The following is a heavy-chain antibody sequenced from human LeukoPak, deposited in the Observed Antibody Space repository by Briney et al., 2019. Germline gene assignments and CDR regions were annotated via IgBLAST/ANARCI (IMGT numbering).Heavy chain of an antibody. CDR1: GGTFSSYA. CDR2: IIPIFGTA. CDR3: ARNYYDFWSGGYYYYMDV. V-gene: IGHV1-69*06. Sequence: SVKVSCKASGGTFSSYAISWVRQAPGQGLEWMGGIIPIFGTADYAQKFQGRVTITADKSTSTAYMELSSLRSEDTAVYYCARNYYDFWSGGYYYYMDVWGKGTTVTVSS. J-gene: IGHJ6*03. D-gene: IGHD3-3*01.